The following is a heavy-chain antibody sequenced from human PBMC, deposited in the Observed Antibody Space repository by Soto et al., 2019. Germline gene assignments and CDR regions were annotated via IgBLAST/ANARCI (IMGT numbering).Heavy chain of an antibody. V-gene: IGHV4-38-2*02. J-gene: IGHJ6*02. D-gene: IGHD4-17*01. CDR2: ISHSGTT. Sequence: SETLSLTCLVSAFPISRTYSWGWIRQPTGKGLEWIGSISHSGTTSYSPSLTSRVSISVDTSKNQVSLKLTSVTAADTAVYFCARVTMVLRDSDHFGVDVWGQGTTVTVSS. CDR1: AFPISRTYS. CDR3: ARVTMVLRDSDHFGVDV.